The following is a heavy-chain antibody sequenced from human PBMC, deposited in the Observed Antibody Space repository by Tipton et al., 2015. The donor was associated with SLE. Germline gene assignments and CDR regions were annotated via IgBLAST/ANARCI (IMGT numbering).Heavy chain of an antibody. CDR1: GGTFSSYA. J-gene: IGHJ1*01. V-gene: IGHV1-69*05. CDR2: IIPIFGTA. Sequence: QSGAEVKKPGSSVKVYCKASGGTFSSYAISWVRQAPGQGLEWMGGIIPIFGTANYEQKFQGRVTITTDESTSTAYMELSSLRSEDTAVYYCAIGDCSSTSCYRAEYFQHWGQGTLVTVPS. D-gene: IGHD2-2*01. CDR3: AIGDCSSTSCYRAEYFQH.